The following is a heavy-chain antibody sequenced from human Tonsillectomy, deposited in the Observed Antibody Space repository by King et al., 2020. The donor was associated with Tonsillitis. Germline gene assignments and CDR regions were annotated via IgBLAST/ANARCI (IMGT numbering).Heavy chain of an antibody. V-gene: IGHV4-39*01. J-gene: IGHJ4*02. CDR2: IYYSGST. CDR3: ARRYSSGWYHYFDY. D-gene: IGHD6-19*01. CDR1: GGSISSSSYY. Sequence: LQLQESGPGLVKPSETLSLTCTVSGGSISSSSYYWGWIRQPPGKGLEWIGSIYYSGSTYYNPSLKSRVTISVDTSKNQFSLKLSSVTAAGTAVYYCARRYSSGWYHYFDYWGQGTLVTVSS.